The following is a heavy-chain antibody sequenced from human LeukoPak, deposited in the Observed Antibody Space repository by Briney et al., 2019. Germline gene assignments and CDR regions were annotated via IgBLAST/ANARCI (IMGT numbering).Heavy chain of an antibody. V-gene: IGHV1-2*02. J-gene: IGHJ5*02. CDR2: INPNSGGT. D-gene: IGHD2-15*01. Sequence: ASVKVSCKASGYTFTGYYMHWVRQAPGQGLEWMGWINPNSGGTNYAQKFQGRVTMTRDTSISTAYMELSRPRSDDTAVYYCARDPRYCSGGSCYGYNWFDPWGQGTLVTVSS. CDR1: GYTFTGYY. CDR3: ARDPRYCSGGSCYGYNWFDP.